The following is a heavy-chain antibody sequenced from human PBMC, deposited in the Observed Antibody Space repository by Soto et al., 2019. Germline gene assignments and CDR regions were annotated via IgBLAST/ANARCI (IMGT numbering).Heavy chain of an antibody. CDR2: ISSDGSST. D-gene: IGHD6-19*01. Sequence: EVQLVESGGGLIQPGGSLRLSCAASGFTFRSYWMHWVRQGPGKGLAWVARISSDGSSTSYADSVKGRFTISRDNAKNTLYLQMNSLRAEDTAVYYCALKKSSSWAYYYYMDVWGKGTTVTVSS. CDR1: GFTFRSYW. CDR3: ALKKSSSWAYYYYMDV. J-gene: IGHJ6*03. V-gene: IGHV3-74*01.